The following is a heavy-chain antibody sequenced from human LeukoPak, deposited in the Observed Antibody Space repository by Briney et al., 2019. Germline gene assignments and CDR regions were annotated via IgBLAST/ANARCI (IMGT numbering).Heavy chain of an antibody. CDR3: ARRDILTGYYFD. V-gene: IGHV3-23*01. CDR2: ISGSGGST. J-gene: IGHJ4*02. CDR1: GFTFSNYA. Sequence: GGSLRLSCAASGFTFSNYAMSWARQAPGKGLEWVSAISGSGGSTYYADSVKGRFTISRDNSKNTLYLQMNSLRAEDTAVYYCARRDILTGYYFDWGQGTLVTVSS. D-gene: IGHD3-9*01.